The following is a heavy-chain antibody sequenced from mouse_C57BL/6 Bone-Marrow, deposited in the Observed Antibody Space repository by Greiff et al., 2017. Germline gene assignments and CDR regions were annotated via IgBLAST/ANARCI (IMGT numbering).Heavy chain of an antibody. Sequence: EVKLVESEGGLVQPGSSMKLSCTASGFTFSDYYMAWVRQVPEKGLEWVANINYDGSSTYYLDSLKSRFIISRDNAKNILYLQMSSLKSEDTATYYCARFITSRAMDYWGQGTSVTVSS. CDR1: GFTFSDYY. J-gene: IGHJ4*01. D-gene: IGHD1-1*01. V-gene: IGHV5-16*01. CDR2: INYDGSST. CDR3: ARFITSRAMDY.